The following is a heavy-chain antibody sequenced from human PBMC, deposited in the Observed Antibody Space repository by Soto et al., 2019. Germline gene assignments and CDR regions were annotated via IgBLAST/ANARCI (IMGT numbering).Heavy chain of an antibody. J-gene: IGHJ4*02. V-gene: IGHV1-69*01. CDR2: ILPILGPP. CDR1: GGTFSTYA. Sequence: QVQLVQSGAELKKPGSSVKVSCKASGGTFSTYAINWVRQAPGQGLEWMGGILPILGPPNYAQKFKGRVTIAADDSTSTAYRELTSLRSEDTAIYYCARVGGGAYNSWGQGTLVTVSS. CDR3: ARVGGGAYNS. D-gene: IGHD3-10*01.